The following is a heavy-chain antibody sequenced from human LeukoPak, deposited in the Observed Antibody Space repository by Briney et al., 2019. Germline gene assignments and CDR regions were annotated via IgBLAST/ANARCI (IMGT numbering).Heavy chain of an antibody. J-gene: IGHJ5*02. D-gene: IGHD2-15*01. CDR2: IYYSGST. V-gene: IGHV4-61*01. Sequence: PSETLSLTCTVSGGSVSSGSYYWSWIRQPPGKGLEWIGYIYYSGSTYYNPSLKSRVTISVDTSKNQFSLKLSSVTAADTAVYYCARRYCSGGSCYSDNWFDPWGQGTLVTVSS. CDR1: GGSVSSGSYY. CDR3: ARRYCSGGSCYSDNWFDP.